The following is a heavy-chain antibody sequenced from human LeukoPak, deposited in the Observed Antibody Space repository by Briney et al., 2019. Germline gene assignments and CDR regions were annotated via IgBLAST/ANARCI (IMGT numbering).Heavy chain of an antibody. V-gene: IGHV3-20*04. D-gene: IGHD6-19*01. CDR3: ARDMSSGWYSNFDY. CDR1: GFTFDDYG. J-gene: IGHJ4*02. Sequence: PGGSLRLSCAASGFTFDDYGMSWVRQAPGKGLEWVSGINWNGGSTGYADSLKGRFTISRDNAKNSLYLQMNSLRVEDTAVYYCARDMSSGWYSNFDYWGQGTLVTVSS. CDR2: INWNGGST.